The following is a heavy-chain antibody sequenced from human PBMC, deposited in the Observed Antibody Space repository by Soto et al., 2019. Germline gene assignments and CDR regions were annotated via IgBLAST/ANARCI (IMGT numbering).Heavy chain of an antibody. V-gene: IGHV3-30*03. D-gene: IGHD6-6*01. CDR2: ISYDGSNK. CDR1: GFTFSSYG. J-gene: IGHJ4*02. CDR3: ASRSSLWITNLAFDF. Sequence: GGSLRLSCAACGFTFSSYGLHWVRQAPGKGLERVAVISYDGSNKYYADSVKGRVTISIDNSKNTLYPQMNSMRAEETAVYYCASRSSLWITNLAFDFWGQGTQVTVSS.